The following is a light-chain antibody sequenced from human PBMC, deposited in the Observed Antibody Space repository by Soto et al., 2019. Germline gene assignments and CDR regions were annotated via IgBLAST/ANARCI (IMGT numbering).Light chain of an antibody. CDR3: ATWDDDLNGL. J-gene: IGLJ3*02. Sequence: QSVLTQPPSASGTPGQRVTISCSGASSNIGSNTVAWYQQLPGAAPKLLIYNNNQRPSGVPDRFSGSKSGTSASLAISGLQSEDEADYYRATWDDDLNGLFGGGTKLTVL. CDR2: NNN. CDR1: SSNIGSNT. V-gene: IGLV1-44*01.